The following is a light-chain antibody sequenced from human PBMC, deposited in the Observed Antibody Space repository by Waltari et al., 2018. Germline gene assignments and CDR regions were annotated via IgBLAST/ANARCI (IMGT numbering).Light chain of an antibody. CDR2: YDN. CDR1: NIESKS. Sequence: SYVLTQPPSVSVAPGETARITCGGNNIESKSVHRYRQRPGQAPVVVISYDNDRAAGIPERFSGSNSGNTATLTISRVEAGDEADYYCQVWDANTDPGVFGTGTEVTVL. J-gene: IGLJ1*01. V-gene: IGLV3-21*01. CDR3: QVWDANTDPGV.